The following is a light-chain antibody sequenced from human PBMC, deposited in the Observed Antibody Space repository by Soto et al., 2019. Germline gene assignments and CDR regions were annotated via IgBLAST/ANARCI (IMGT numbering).Light chain of an antibody. CDR3: QQSFSTGTWT. CDR1: QSISTY. V-gene: IGKV1-39*01. J-gene: IGKJ1*01. Sequence: DIQMTQSPSSLSASVGDRVTITCRASQSISTYLNWYQQKRGKAPNLLIYAASSLQNGVPPRFSGSGSGTDFTLTISSLQPEDFATYYCQQSFSTGTWTFGQGTKVEIK. CDR2: AAS.